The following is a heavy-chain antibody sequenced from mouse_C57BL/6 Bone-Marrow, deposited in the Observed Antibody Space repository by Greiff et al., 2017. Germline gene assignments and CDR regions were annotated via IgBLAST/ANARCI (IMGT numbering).Heavy chain of an antibody. CDR2: INPSSGYT. V-gene: IGHV1-4*01. CDR1: GYTFTSYT. Sequence: QVQLKQSGAELARPGASVKMSCKASGYTFTSYTMHWVKQRPGQGLEWIGYINPSSGYTKSNQKFKDKATLTADKSSSTAYMQLSSLTSEDSAVYYCARGGLRLFGYWGQGTTLTVSS. CDR3: ARGGLRLFGY. D-gene: IGHD2-2*01. J-gene: IGHJ2*01.